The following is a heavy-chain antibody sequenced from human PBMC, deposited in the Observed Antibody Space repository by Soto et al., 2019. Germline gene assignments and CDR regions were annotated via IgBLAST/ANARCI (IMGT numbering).Heavy chain of an antibody. J-gene: IGHJ3*01. V-gene: IGHV3-74*01. Sequence: EVQLVESEGGLVQRGGSLRLSCAASGFTFNYYWMHWVRQAPGQGLMWVAHIQNDGSRTTYADSVKGRFTISRDNAKNTMYLQMNSLISEDTAVYYCARGNLGGFDLWCQGTTVTVSS. D-gene: IGHD4-4*01. CDR3: ARGNLGGFDL. CDR1: GFTFNYYW. CDR2: IQNDGSRT.